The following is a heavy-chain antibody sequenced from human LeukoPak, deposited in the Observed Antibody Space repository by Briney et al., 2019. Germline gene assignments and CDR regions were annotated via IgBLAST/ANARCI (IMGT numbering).Heavy chain of an antibody. CDR1: GYSFTSYW. V-gene: IGHV5-51*01. CDR3: ARQMLVAGPDY. D-gene: IGHD3-22*01. CDR2: IYPGDSDT. J-gene: IGHJ4*02. Sequence: GESLQISCKGSGYSFTSYWIGWVRQMPRKGREWMGIIYPGDSDTRYSPSFQGQVTTSADKYISTTYLQWSSLKASDTAMYYCARQMLVAGPDYWGQGTLVTVSS.